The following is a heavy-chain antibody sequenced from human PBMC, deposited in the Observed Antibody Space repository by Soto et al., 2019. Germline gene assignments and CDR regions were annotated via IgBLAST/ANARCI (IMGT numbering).Heavy chain of an antibody. V-gene: IGHV4-34*01. Sequence: SSETLSLTCAVYGGYFSGYYCSWIRQPPGKGLEWIGEINHSGSTNYNPSLKSRVTISVDTSKNQFSLKLSSVTAADTAVYYCARGSRITMIVVVPGPYNWFDPWGQGTLVTVSS. CDR3: ARGSRITMIVVVPGPYNWFDP. CDR2: INHSGST. J-gene: IGHJ5*02. D-gene: IGHD3-22*01. CDR1: GGYFSGYY.